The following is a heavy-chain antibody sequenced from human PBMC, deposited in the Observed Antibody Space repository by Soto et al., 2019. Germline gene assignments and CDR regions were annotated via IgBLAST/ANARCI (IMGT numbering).Heavy chain of an antibody. CDR1: GGSISNSGYY. D-gene: IGHD6-13*01. CDR2: IYYSGST. V-gene: IGHV4-39*07. J-gene: IGHJ5*02. Sequence: SETLSLTCTVSGGSISNSGYYWGWIRQPPGKGLEWIGSIYYSGSTYYSPSLKSRVTISVDTSKNQFSLKLSSVTAADTAVYYCARGGIAAAGRWGFDPWGQGTLVTVSS. CDR3: ARGGIAAAGRWGFDP.